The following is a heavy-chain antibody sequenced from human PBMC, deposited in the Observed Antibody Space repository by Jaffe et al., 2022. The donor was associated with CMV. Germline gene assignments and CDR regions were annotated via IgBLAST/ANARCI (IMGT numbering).Heavy chain of an antibody. J-gene: IGHJ4*02. V-gene: IGHV4-59*08. D-gene: IGHD3-10*01. CDR2: IYYSGST. CDR1: GGSISSYY. CDR3: ARGGGGFGALFDY. Sequence: QVQLQESGPGLVKPSETLSLTCTVSGGSISSYYWSWIRQPPGKGLEWIGYIYYSGSTNYNPSLKSRVTISVDTSKNQFSLKLSSVTAADTAVYYCARGGGGFGALFDYWGQGTLVTVSS.